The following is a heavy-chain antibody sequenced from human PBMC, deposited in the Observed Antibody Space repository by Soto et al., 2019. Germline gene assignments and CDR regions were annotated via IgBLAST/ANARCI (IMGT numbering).Heavy chain of an antibody. CDR1: GGSVSSGSYY. V-gene: IGHV4-61*01. Sequence: SETLSLTCTVSGGSVSSGSYYWSWIRQPPGKGLKWIGYIYYSGSTNYNPSLKSRVTISVDTSKNQFSLKLSSVTAADTAVYYCARDWAPYYYDSSGSAEYFQHWGQGTLVTVSS. J-gene: IGHJ1*01. CDR3: ARDWAPYYYDSSGSAEYFQH. CDR2: IYYSGST. D-gene: IGHD3-22*01.